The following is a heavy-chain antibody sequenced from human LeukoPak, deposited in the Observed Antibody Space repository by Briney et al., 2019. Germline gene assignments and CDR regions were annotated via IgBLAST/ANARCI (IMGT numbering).Heavy chain of an antibody. CDR3: AMNGQSGFSFDP. CDR1: GGSISSSSYY. V-gene: IGHV4-39*01. D-gene: IGHD1-26*01. CDR2: IYYSGST. Sequence: PSETLSLTCTVSGGSISSSSYYWGWIRQPPGKGLEWIGSIYYSGSTYYNPSLKSRVTISVDTSKNQFSLKLSSVTAADTAVYHCAMNGQSGFSFDPWGQGTLVTVSS. J-gene: IGHJ5*02.